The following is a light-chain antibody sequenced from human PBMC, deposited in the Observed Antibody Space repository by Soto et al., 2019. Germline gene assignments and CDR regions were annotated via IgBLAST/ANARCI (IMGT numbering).Light chain of an antibody. J-gene: IGKJ4*01. CDR2: DAS. CDR1: QSISSW. V-gene: IGKV1-5*01. CDR3: QQYNSDPPT. Sequence: DIPMTQSPSTLSASVGDRVTITCRASQSISSWVAWYQQKPGTAPKLLIYDASSLKSGVPPGFSGSGSGTEFTLTISSLQPDDFATYYCQQYNSDPPTFGGGTKVEIK.